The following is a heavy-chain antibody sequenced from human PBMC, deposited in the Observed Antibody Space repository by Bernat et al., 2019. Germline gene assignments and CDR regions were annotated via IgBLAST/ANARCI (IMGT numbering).Heavy chain of an antibody. CDR1: GGSISSGDYY. J-gene: IGHJ4*02. Sequence: QVQLQESGPGLVKPSQTLSLTCTVSGGSISSGDYYWSWIRQPPGKGLEWIGYIYYSGSTYHNPSLKSRVTISVDTSKNQFSLKLSSVTAADTAVYYCARGGRGYGDYAAPFDYWGQGTLVTVSS. CDR3: ARGGRGYGDYAAPFDY. D-gene: IGHD4-17*01. CDR2: IYYSGST. V-gene: IGHV4-30-4*01.